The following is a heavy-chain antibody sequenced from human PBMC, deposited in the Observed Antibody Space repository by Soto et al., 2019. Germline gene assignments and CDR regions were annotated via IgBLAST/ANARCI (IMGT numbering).Heavy chain of an antibody. CDR1: GFTFTEYW. Sequence: EEHLVESGGGLVQPGGSLRLSCAASGFTFTEYWMHWVRQVPGKGLVWVSRINADGTRTNYADSVKGRFTISRDNAKNSWYLRMNSLRAADMAVLHWASGIKNYYGTDVWGQGTTVTVSS. CDR3: ASGIKNYYGTDV. CDR2: INADGTRT. V-gene: IGHV3-74*01. J-gene: IGHJ6*02. D-gene: IGHD3-16*01.